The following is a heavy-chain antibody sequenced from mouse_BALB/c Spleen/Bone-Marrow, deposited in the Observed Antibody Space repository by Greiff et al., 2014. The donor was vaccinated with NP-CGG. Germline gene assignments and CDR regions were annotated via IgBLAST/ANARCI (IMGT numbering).Heavy chain of an antibody. CDR2: IDPANGNT. CDR3: ARYRYCGSSYAMDY. J-gene: IGHJ4*01. D-gene: IGHD1-1*01. V-gene: IGHV14-3*02. Sequence: VQLQQSGAELVKPGASVKLSCTASGFNIKDTYMHWVMQRPEQGLEWIGRIDPANGNTKYDPKFQGKATITADTSSNTAYLQLSSLTSEDTAVYYCARYRYCGSSYAMDYWGQGTSVTVSS. CDR1: GFNIKDTY.